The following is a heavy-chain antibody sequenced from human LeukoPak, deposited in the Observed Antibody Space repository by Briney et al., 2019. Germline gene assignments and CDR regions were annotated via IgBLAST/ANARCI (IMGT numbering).Heavy chain of an antibody. CDR1: GYTFTRYA. Sequence: ASVKVSCEAAGYTFTRYAMHWVRQAPGQRLEWMGWINAGNGNTEYSQKLQGRVTITRDTSASTAYMELSSLRSEDTAVYYCARVGYDILTGWGWFDPWGQGTLVTVSS. V-gene: IGHV1-3*01. CDR2: INAGNGNT. CDR3: ARVGYDILTGWGWFDP. J-gene: IGHJ5*02. D-gene: IGHD3-9*01.